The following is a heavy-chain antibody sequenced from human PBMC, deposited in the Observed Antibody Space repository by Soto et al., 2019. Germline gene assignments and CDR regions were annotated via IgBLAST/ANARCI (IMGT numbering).Heavy chain of an antibody. D-gene: IGHD2-2*01. V-gene: IGHV1-3*01. CDR3: ARGHLAVVPVASWFYYMDV. J-gene: IGHJ6*03. CDR2: INAGNGNT. Sequence: QVQLVQSGAEVQKPGASVKVPCKASGYTFSNYAVHWVRQAPGQILEWRGWINAGNGNTRYSQKYQGRVIISRDTSARTVYMELNGLRSEDTAVYFCARGHLAVVPVASWFYYMDVWGNGTTVTVSS. CDR1: GYTFSNYA.